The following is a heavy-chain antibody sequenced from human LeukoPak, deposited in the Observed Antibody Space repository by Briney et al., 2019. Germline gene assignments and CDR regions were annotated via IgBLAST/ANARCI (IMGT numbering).Heavy chain of an antibody. CDR3: ARADYYYGMDV. V-gene: IGHV4-59*12. CDR2: IYHSGST. Sequence: KTSETLSLTCTVSGGSISSYYWSWIRQPPGKGLEWIGYIYHSGSTYYNPSLKSRVTISVDRSKNQFSLKLSSVTAADTAVYYCARADYYYGMDVWGQGTTVTVSS. CDR1: GGSISSYY. J-gene: IGHJ6*02.